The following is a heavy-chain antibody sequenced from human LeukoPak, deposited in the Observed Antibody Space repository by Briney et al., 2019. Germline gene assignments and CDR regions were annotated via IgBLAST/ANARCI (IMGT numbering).Heavy chain of an antibody. CDR3: ANEWPRFSGGAFDI. Sequence: GGSLRLSCAASGFTFSSYSMNWVRQAPGKGLEWVSYISSSSSTIYYADSVKGRFTISRDNAKNSLYLQMNSLRAEDTAVYYCANEWPRFSGGAFDIWGQGTMVTVSS. V-gene: IGHV3-48*01. J-gene: IGHJ3*02. D-gene: IGHD5-12*01. CDR2: ISSSSSTI. CDR1: GFTFSSYS.